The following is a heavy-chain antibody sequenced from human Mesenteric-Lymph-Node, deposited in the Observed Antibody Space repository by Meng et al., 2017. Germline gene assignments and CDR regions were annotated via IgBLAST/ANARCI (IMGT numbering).Heavy chain of an antibody. CDR3: ARGVRNHDYGDYVLDY. J-gene: IGHJ4*02. V-gene: IGHV4-59*01. D-gene: IGHD4-17*01. CDR1: GGSISSYY. Sequence: SETLSLTCTVSGGSISSYYWSWIRQPPGKGPEWIGYIYYGGSTNYNPSLKSRVTISVDTSKNQFSLKLSSVTAADTAVYYCARGVRNHDYGDYVLDYWGQGTLVTVSS. CDR2: IYYGGST.